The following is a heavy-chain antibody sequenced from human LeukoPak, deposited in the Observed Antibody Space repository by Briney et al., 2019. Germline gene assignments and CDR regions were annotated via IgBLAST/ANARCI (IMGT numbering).Heavy chain of an antibody. V-gene: IGHV4-61*01. CDR2: IYYSGST. J-gene: IGHJ4*02. CDR3: ARGVEMATNIPPR. D-gene: IGHD5-24*01. CDR1: GGSVSSGSYY. Sequence: PSETLSLTCSVSGGSVSSGSYYWSWIRQPPGKGLEWIGYIYYSGSTNYIPSLKSRVTISLDTSKNQFSLKLSSVTAADTAVYYCARGVEMATNIPPRWGQGTRVTVSS.